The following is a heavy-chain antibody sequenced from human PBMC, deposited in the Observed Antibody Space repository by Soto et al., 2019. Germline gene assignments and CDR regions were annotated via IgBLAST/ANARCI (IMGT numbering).Heavy chain of an antibody. V-gene: IGHV1-18*01. CDR3: ARGGDIAAAGSQPLDY. Sequence: ASVKVSCKASGYTFTNYGISWVRQAPGQGLEWMGWISAYNGNTDYAQKLQGRVSMTTDSSTGTAYMELTSLRSDDTAVYYCARGGDIAAAGSQPLDYWGRGTLVTVSS. CDR2: ISAYNGNT. CDR1: GYTFTNYG. D-gene: IGHD6-13*01. J-gene: IGHJ4*02.